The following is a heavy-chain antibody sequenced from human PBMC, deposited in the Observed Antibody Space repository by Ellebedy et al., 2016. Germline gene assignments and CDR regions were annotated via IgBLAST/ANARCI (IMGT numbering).Heavy chain of an antibody. D-gene: IGHD3-9*01. CDR3: ARDPFDSP. V-gene: IGHV3-7*01. CDR2: IKQDGSEK. Sequence: GESLKISXAASGFTFSSYWMSWVRQAPGKGLEWVANIKQDGSEKYYVDSVKGRFTISRDNAKNSLYLQMNSLRAEDTAVYYCARDPFDSPWGQGTLVTVSS. J-gene: IGHJ5*02. CDR1: GFTFSSYW.